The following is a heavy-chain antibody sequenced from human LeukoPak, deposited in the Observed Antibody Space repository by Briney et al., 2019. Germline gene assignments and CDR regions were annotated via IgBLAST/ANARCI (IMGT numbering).Heavy chain of an antibody. Sequence: GASVKVSCKTSGYTFTSYSITWVRQAPGQGLEWMGWSSVYKGDTNCAQKLQGRVTMTTDTSTSTAYMELRSLRSDDTAVYFCARVEGPSIFGVVDYWGQGTLVTVSS. CDR1: GYTFTSYS. D-gene: IGHD3-3*01. V-gene: IGHV1-18*01. CDR2: SSVYKGDT. J-gene: IGHJ4*02. CDR3: ARVEGPSIFGVVDY.